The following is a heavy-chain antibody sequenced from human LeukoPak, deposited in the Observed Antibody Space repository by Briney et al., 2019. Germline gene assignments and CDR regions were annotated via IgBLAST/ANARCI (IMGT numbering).Heavy chain of an antibody. V-gene: IGHV4-59*01. Sequence: PSETLSLTCTVSGGSISYYYWSWIRQPPGKGLEWIGSIYYGGSTNYNPSLKSRVTISVDTSKNQFSLKLNSVTAADTAIYYCARGGLISLAYTPLGAFDIWGQGTMVSVSS. D-gene: IGHD3-16*01. CDR3: ARGGLISLAYTPLGAFDI. CDR2: IYYGGST. J-gene: IGHJ3*02. CDR1: GGSISYYY.